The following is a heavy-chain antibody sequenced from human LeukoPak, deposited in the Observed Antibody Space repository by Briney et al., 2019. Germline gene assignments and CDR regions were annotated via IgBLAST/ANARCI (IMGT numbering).Heavy chain of an antibody. V-gene: IGHV3-23*01. CDR1: GFTFSSYA. D-gene: IGHD3-3*01. Sequence: GGSLRLSCAASGFTFSSYAMSWVRQAPGKGLEWFSAISGCGGSTYYADSVKGRFTISRDNSKNTLYLQMNSLRAEDTAVYYCAKGLRFLEWLLLPLTPFDYWGQGTLVTVSS. CDR2: ISGCGGST. J-gene: IGHJ4*02. CDR3: AKGLRFLEWLLLPLTPFDY.